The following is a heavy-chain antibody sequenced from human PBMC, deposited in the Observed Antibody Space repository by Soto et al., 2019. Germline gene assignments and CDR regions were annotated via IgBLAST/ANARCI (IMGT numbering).Heavy chain of an antibody. D-gene: IGHD2-2*01. CDR3: ARGFSDIVVVPAAPAEYFQH. J-gene: IGHJ1*01. V-gene: IGHV1-46*03. CDR2: INPSGGST. Sequence: GASVKVSCKASGYTFTSYYMHWVRQAPGQGLEWMGIINPSGGSTSYAQKFQGRVTMTRDTSTSTVYMELSSLRSEDTAVYYCARGFSDIVVVPAAPAEYFQHWGQGTLVTVSS. CDR1: GYTFTSYY.